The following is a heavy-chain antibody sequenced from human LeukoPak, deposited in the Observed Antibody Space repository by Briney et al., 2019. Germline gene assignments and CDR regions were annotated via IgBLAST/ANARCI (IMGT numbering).Heavy chain of an antibody. D-gene: IGHD3-22*01. CDR2: ISYHGNNE. J-gene: IGHJ4*02. Sequence: GSLRLSCAASGFTFSSYGMRWVRQAPGKGLEWVAVISYHGNNEYYADSVKGRFTISRDNSKNTLYLQMNSLTADDTAVYYCARCPESSGYYYELDSWGQGTLVTVSS. V-gene: IGHV3-30*03. CDR3: ARCPESSGYYYELDS. CDR1: GFTFSSYG.